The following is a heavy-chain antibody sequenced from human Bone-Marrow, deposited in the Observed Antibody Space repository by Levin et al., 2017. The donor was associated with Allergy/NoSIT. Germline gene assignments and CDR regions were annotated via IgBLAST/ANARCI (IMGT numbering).Heavy chain of an antibody. CDR2: IRNRASSYTT. V-gene: IGHV3-72*01. Sequence: PGGSLRLSCAASGFTFSDHYMDWVRQAPGKGLEWIGRIRNRASSYTTEYAASVKGRFTISRDASRNSLYLQMNSLQTEDTAIYHGVTAGSTRGDHHEDYWGQGTLVTVSS. CDR1: GFTFSDHY. D-gene: IGHD1-26*01. J-gene: IGHJ4*02. CDR3: VTAGSTRGDHHEDY.